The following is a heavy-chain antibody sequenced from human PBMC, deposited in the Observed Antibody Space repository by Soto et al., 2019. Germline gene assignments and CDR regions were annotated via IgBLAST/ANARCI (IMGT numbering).Heavy chain of an antibody. CDR2: ISGSGGST. Sequence: EVQLLESGGGLVQPGGSLRLSCAASGFTFSSYAMSWVRQAPGKGLEWVSAISGSGGSTYYADSVKGRFTISRDNYKNTLYMQRNSLRGEDTAVYYCAKGPAMAFFDYWGQGTLVTVSS. D-gene: IGHD5-18*01. J-gene: IGHJ4*02. CDR1: GFTFSSYA. CDR3: AKGPAMAFFDY. V-gene: IGHV3-23*01.